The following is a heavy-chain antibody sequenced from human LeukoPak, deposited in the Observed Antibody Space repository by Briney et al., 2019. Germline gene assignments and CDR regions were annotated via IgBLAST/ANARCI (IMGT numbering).Heavy chain of an antibody. CDR1: GFTFNSYW. J-gene: IGHJ4*02. V-gene: IGHV3-7*01. CDR3: ARDSVAGVSYY. CDR2: IKQDGSEK. D-gene: IGHD3-10*01. Sequence: GGSLRLSCAASGFTFNSYWMSWVRQAPGKGLEWVANIKQDGSEKYYVDSVKGRFTISRDNAKNSLYLQMNSLRAEDTAVYYCARDSVAGVSYYWGQGTLVTVSS.